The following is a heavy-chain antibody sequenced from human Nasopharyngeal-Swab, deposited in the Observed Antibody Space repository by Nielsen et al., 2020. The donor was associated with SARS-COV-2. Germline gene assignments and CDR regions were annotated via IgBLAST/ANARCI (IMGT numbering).Heavy chain of an antibody. Sequence: GGSLRLSCVASWFTFSGYTMNWVRQAPGKGLEWISSISSTTPYIYYADSVKGRFTISRDNAKNSLYLQMNFLRVEDTAMYYCARDTGGPPNYFDPWGQGTLVTVSS. CDR1: WFTFSGYT. J-gene: IGHJ5*02. CDR2: ISSTTPYI. V-gene: IGHV3-21*01. D-gene: IGHD1-7*01. CDR3: ARDTGGPPNYFDP.